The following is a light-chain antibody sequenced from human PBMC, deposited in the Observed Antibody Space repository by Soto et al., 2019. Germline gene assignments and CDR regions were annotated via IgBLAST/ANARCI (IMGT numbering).Light chain of an antibody. CDR2: DAS. J-gene: IGKJ2*01. CDR1: QSVSSL. Sequence: DIQMTQSPSTLSASVGDRVTITCRASQSVSSLLAWYQQKPGKAPKLLIYDASSLESGVPSRFSGSGSGTEFTLTITSVQPDDFATYYCQRYHGYFGQGTKLEIK. V-gene: IGKV1-5*01. CDR3: QRYHGY.